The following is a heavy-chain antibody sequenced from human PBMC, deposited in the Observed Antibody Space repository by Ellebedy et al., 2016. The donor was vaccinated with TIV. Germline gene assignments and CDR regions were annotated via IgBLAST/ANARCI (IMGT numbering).Heavy chain of an antibody. J-gene: IGHJ4*02. Sequence: SVKVSXXASGGTFSSYAISWVRQAPGQGLEWMGGIIPIFGTANYAQKFQGRVTITADKSTSTAYMELSSLRSEDTAVYYCARDSLTTAYYYDSSGYTFGWGQGTLVTVSS. V-gene: IGHV1-69*06. CDR2: IIPIFGTA. D-gene: IGHD3-22*01. CDR3: ARDSLTTAYYYDSSGYTFG. CDR1: GGTFSSYA.